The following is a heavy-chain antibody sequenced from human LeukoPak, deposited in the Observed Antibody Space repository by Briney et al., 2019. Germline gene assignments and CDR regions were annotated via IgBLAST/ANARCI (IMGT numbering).Heavy chain of an antibody. V-gene: IGHV3-11*04. D-gene: IGHD5-18*01. J-gene: IGHJ3*02. CDR1: GFTFSDYY. CDR2: ISSSGNTI. Sequence: PGGSLRLSCAASGFTFSDYYMRWIRQAPGKGLESVSYISSSGNTIYYADSVQGRFTISRDNAKNSLYLQMNSLRAEDTAVYYCARVAGIQLWFNKDDAFDIWGQGTMVTVSS. CDR3: ARVAGIQLWFNKDDAFDI.